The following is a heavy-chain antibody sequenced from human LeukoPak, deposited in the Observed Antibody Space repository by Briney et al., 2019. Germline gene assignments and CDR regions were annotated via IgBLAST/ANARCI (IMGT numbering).Heavy chain of an antibody. CDR3: ARGGYSYGSYYFDY. D-gene: IGHD5-18*01. CDR2: IYYSGST. Sequence: SETLSLTCTVSGGSISSYYWSWIRQPPGKGLEWIGYIYYSGSTNYNPSLKSRVTISVDTSKNQFSLKLSSVTAADTAVYYCARGGYSYGSYYFDYWGREPWSPSPQ. J-gene: IGHJ4*02. CDR1: GGSISSYY. V-gene: IGHV4-59*01.